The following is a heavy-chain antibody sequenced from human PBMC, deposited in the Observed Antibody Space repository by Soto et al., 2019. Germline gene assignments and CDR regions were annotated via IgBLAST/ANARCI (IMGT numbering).Heavy chain of an antibody. V-gene: IGHV4-39*01. CDR2: IYYSGTT. J-gene: IGHJ5*02. D-gene: IGHD1-26*01. CDR1: GGSIRDGSYD. Sequence: QLQLQESGPGLVKPSETLSLTCIVSGGSIRDGSYDWGWIRQPPGKGLEWIGTIYYSGTTYYNPSLKSRVTISVDTSKNQFSLKLSSLTAADTAVYYCARRATTFGWFDPWGQGTLVTVSS. CDR3: ARRATTFGWFDP.